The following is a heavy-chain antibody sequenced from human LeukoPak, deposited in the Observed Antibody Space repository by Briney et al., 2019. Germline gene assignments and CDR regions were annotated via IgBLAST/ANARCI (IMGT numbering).Heavy chain of an antibody. CDR3: ARGENGSFDR. CDR2: VSSTGGDK. J-gene: IGHJ4*02. V-gene: IGHV3-11*01. D-gene: IGHD3-10*01. Sequence: PGRSLRLSCAASGVTFEDYYLSWIRQAPGKGLEWISYVSSTGGDKFYADPVKGRFTISRDNARNSVYMEMNDLIAEDTAFYYCARGENGSFDRWGQGTLVIVSS. CDR1: GVTFEDYY.